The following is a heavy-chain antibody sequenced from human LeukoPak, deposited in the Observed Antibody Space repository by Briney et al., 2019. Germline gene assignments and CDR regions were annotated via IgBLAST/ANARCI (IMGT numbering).Heavy chain of an antibody. D-gene: IGHD3-22*01. CDR1: GFTFSSYA. V-gene: IGHV3-23*01. CDR3: AKDVGYYDSSDYYFALDY. Sequence: GGSLRLSCAASGFTFSSYAMSWVRQAPGKGLEWVSGISGSGGSTDYADSVKGRFTISRDNSKNTLYLQMNSQGAEDTAVYYCAKDVGYYDSSDYYFALDYWGQGTLVTVSS. CDR2: ISGSGGST. J-gene: IGHJ4*02.